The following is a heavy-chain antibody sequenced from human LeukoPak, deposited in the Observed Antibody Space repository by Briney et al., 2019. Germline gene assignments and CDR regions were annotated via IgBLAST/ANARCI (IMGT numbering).Heavy chain of an antibody. CDR3: ARRRDCTGGVCYTRLRVWFDP. J-gene: IGHJ5*02. Sequence: SETLSLTCAVYGGSFSGYYWSWIRQPPGKGLEWIGEINHSGSTNYNSSLKSRVTISVDTSKNQFSLKLSSVTAADTAVYYCARRRDCTGGVCYTRLRVWFDPWGQGTLVTVSS. D-gene: IGHD2-8*02. V-gene: IGHV4-34*01. CDR1: GGSFSGYY. CDR2: INHSGST.